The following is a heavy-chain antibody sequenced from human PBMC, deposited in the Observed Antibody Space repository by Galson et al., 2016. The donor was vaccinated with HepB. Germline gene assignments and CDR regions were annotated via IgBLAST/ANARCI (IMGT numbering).Heavy chain of an antibody. V-gene: IGHV3-43*02. CDR1: GLPSNNYA. CDR3: GILYGGFDP. D-gene: IGHD2/OR15-2a*01. CDR2: ISGDGRNT. Sequence: SLRLSCAASGLPSNNYAMHWVRQAPGKGLECVSLISGDGRNTYYADSVKGRFSISRDNSKKSLYLEMNSLRTEDTAFYCCGILYGGFDPWGQGTLVTVSS. J-gene: IGHJ5*02.